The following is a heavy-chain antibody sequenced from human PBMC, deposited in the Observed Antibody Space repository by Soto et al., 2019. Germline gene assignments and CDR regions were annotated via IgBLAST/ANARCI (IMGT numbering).Heavy chain of an antibody. CDR2: SIPIFGTA. CDR1: GGTFSSYA. CDR3: ARHVPAAGYYYGRDV. Sequence: QVQLVQSGAEVKKPGSSVQVSCKASGGTFSSYAISWVRQAPGQGLEWMGGSIPIFGTANYAQKFQGRVTSTADESTSTAYMELSSLRSEDTAVYYCARHVPAAGYYYGRDVWGHGTTVTVSS. D-gene: IGHD2-2*01. J-gene: IGHJ6*02. V-gene: IGHV1-69*12.